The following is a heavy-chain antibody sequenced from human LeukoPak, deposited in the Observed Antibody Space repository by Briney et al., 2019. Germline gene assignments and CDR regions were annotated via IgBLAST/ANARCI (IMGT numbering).Heavy chain of an antibody. Sequence: GGSLRLSCAASGFTFSRSAMSWVRQAPGKGLEWVSNISGSGSGGSTYYADSVKGRFTISRDNSKNTLFLQMNSLRADDTAVYYCAKEYSGTFSPFPSYFDYWGQGTLVTVSS. CDR3: AKEYSGTFSPFPSYFDY. D-gene: IGHD1-26*01. CDR1: GFTFSRSA. V-gene: IGHV3-23*01. J-gene: IGHJ4*02. CDR2: ISGSGSGGST.